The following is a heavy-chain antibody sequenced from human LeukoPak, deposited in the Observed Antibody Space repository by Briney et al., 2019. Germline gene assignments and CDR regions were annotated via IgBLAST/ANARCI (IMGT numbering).Heavy chain of an antibody. CDR1: GGSVSSYY. J-gene: IGHJ4*02. CDR2: IYIRGAT. CDR3: ARGHNSGWRNFDY. Sequence: KSSETLSLTCTVSGGSVSSYYWNWIRQPAGKGLEWIGHIYIRGATNYNPSVKSRVTMSADTSKNQFSLKVSSVTAADTAVYYCARGHNSGWRNFDYWGQGTLVTVSS. D-gene: IGHD6-19*01. V-gene: IGHV4-4*07.